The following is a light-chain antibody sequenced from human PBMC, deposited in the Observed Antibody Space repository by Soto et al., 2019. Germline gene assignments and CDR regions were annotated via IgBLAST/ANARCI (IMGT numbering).Light chain of an antibody. V-gene: IGLV1-36*01. CDR2: YDD. CDR3: AAWDDSLNGYV. Sequence: QSVLTQPPSVSEAPRQRVSISCSGSSSNIGNHAVNWYQQLPGKAPKLLIYYDDLLPSGVSDRFSGSKSGASASLAISGLQSEDEADYYRAAWDDSLNGYVFGTGTKLTVL. J-gene: IGLJ1*01. CDR1: SSNIGNHA.